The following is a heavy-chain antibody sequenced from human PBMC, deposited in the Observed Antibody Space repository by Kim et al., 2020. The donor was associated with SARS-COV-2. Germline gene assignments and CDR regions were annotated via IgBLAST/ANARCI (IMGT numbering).Heavy chain of an antibody. CDR1: GFTFSGYA. V-gene: IGHV3-30*18. J-gene: IGHJ4*02. CDR3: AKGNWNYAGFDY. D-gene: IGHD1-7*01. CDR2: ISYDGNNK. Sequence: GGSLRLSCAASGFTFSGYAMHWVRQAPGKGLQWVAVISYDGNNKYYADSVKGRFTISRDNSKNTVDLQMNSLRAEDTAVYYCAKGNWNYAGFDYWGQGTLVTVSS.